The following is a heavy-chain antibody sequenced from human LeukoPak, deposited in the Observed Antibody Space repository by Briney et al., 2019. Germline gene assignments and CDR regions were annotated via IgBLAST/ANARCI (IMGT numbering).Heavy chain of an antibody. Sequence: GGSLRLSCAASGFTFSSYAMSWVRQAPGKGLEWVSAISGSGGSTYYADSVKGRFTISRDNSKNTLYLQMNSLRAEDMAVYYCATSTMTSIYYYYAMDVWGQGTTVTVSS. J-gene: IGHJ6*02. D-gene: IGHD5-24*01. CDR2: ISGSGGST. CDR1: GFTFSSYA. CDR3: ATSTMTSIYYYYAMDV. V-gene: IGHV3-23*01.